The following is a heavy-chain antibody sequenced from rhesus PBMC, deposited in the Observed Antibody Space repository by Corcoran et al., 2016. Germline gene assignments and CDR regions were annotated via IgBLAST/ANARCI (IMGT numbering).Heavy chain of an antibody. J-gene: IGHJ6*01. CDR3: ARHGAAGGLDS. V-gene: IGHV4-169*01. Sequence: QLQLQESGPGLVKPSETLSLTCAVSGGSISSSYWSWIRQAPGKGVEWIGYIGGSSGSTNYTPSLTSRVTLSVDTSKNQLSLKLSSVTAADTAVYYCARHGAAGGLDSWGQGVVVTVSS. CDR1: GGSISSSY. D-gene: IGHD6-25*01. CDR2: IGGSSGST.